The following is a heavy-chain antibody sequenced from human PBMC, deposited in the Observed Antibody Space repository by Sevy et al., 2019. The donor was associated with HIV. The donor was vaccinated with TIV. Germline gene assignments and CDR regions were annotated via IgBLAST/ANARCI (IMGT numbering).Heavy chain of an antibody. V-gene: IGHV3-30-3*02. J-gene: IGHJ4*02. D-gene: IGHD1-26*01. Sequence: GGSLRLSCAASGFTFSSYAMHWVRQAPGKGLEWVAVISYDGSNKYYADSVKGRFTISRDNSKNSLYLQMNSLRAEDTALYYCAKSSTPFQGELPTQSFDYWGQGTLVTVSS. CDR3: AKSSTPFQGELPTQSFDY. CDR1: GFTFSSYA. CDR2: ISYDGSNK.